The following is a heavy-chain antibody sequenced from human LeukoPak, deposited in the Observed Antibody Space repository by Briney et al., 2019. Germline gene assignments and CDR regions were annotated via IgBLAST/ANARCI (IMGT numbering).Heavy chain of an antibody. CDR1: GGSFSGYY. D-gene: IGHD3-10*01. V-gene: IGHV4-34*01. CDR3: AREVRGFRMDV. J-gene: IGHJ6*02. Sequence: PSETLSLTCAVYGGSFSGYYWSWIRQPPGKGLEWIGEINHSGSTNYNPSLKSRVTISVDTSKNQFSLKLSSVTAADTAVYYCAREVRGFRMDVWGQGTTVTVSS. CDR2: INHSGST.